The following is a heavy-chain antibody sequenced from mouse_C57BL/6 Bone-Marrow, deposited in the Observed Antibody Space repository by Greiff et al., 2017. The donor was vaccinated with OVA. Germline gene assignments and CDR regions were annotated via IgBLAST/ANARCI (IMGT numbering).Heavy chain of an antibody. CDR3: ARRLRRRYYFDY. CDR1: EYEFPSHD. CDR2: INSDGGST. J-gene: IGHJ2*01. V-gene: IGHV5-2*03. D-gene: IGHD2-12*01. Sequence: EVKLVESGGGLVQPGESLKLSCESNEYEFPSHDMSWVRKTPEKRLELVAAINSDGGSTYYPDTMERRFIISSDNTKKTLYRQMSSLRSEDTALYYCARRLRRRYYFDYWGQGTTLTVSS.